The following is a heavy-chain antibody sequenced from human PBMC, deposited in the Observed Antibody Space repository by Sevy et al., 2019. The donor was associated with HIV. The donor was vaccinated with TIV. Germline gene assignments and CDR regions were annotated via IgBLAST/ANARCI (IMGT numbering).Heavy chain of an antibody. CDR1: GFTFSTYA. J-gene: IGHJ4*02. Sequence: GGSLRLSCAASGFTFSTYAMSWVRQAPGKGLEWVSTVSGSGGSTYYADSVKGRFTISRDNSKNTLYLQMNSLRAEDTAVYYCANERGSSGCDQAVDYWGQGTLVTVS. CDR3: ANERGSSGCDQAVDY. CDR2: VSGSGGST. D-gene: IGHD3-22*01. V-gene: IGHV3-23*01.